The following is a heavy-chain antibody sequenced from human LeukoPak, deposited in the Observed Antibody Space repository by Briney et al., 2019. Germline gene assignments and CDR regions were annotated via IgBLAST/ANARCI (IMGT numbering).Heavy chain of an antibody. D-gene: IGHD3-22*01. V-gene: IGHV1-24*01. Sequence: ASVKVSCKVSGYTLTELSMHWVRQAPGKGLEWMGGFDPEDGETIYVQKFQGRVTMTEDTSTDTAYMELSSLRSEDTAVYYCATVSHSSGSICGHWFDPWGQGTLVTVSS. CDR2: FDPEDGET. J-gene: IGHJ5*02. CDR1: GYTLTELS. CDR3: ATVSHSSGSICGHWFDP.